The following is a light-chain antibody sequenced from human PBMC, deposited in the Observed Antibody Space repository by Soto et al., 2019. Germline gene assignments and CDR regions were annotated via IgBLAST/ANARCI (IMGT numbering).Light chain of an antibody. Sequence: EILLTQSPDTLSLSPGERATLSCRASQSIAKNYLAWYQHKPGQAPRLLIYDASSRATGIPDRFSGSGSGTDFTLTISRLEPEDFAVYFCHQCATSPITFGGGTKVEIK. CDR2: DAS. CDR1: QSIAKNY. V-gene: IGKV3-20*01. CDR3: HQCATSPIT. J-gene: IGKJ4*01.